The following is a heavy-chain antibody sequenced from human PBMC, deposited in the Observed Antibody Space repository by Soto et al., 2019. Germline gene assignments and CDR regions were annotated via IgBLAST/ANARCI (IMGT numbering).Heavy chain of an antibody. J-gene: IGHJ4*02. CDR3: AKRRGAGGHFDY. V-gene: IGHV3-23*01. D-gene: IGHD2-15*01. CDR2: VSIGGST. Sequence: DVQLLESGGGLVQPEGSLRLSCAASGFTFSSYAMGWVRQGPGKGLEWVAVVSIGGSTHYADSERGRFTISRDNSKNTLSLQKNSLTAEDTAVYFCAKRRGAGGHFDYWGQGALVTVSS. CDR1: GFTFSSYA.